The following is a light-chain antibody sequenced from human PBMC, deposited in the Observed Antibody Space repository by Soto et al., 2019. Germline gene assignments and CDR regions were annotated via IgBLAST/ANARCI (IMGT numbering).Light chain of an antibody. CDR1: QTISNY. CDR3: QQSYSTPPT. Sequence: DIQMTRSPSSLSASAGDRVTITCRASQTISNYLNWYQHNPGKAPKLLISDASSLQSGVPSRFSGGGSGTDFTLTISNLQPEDFATYYCQQSYSTPPTFGQGTKVEIK. CDR2: DAS. V-gene: IGKV1-39*01. J-gene: IGKJ2*01.